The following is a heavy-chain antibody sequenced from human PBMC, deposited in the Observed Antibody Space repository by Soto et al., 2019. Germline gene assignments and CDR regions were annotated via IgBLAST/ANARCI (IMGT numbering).Heavy chain of an antibody. D-gene: IGHD4-17*01. J-gene: IGHJ3*02. CDR2: IYYSGST. CDR3: AGGSPPAYGDYLACHI. V-gene: IGHV4-31*03. Sequence: QVQLQESGPGLVKPSQTLSLTCTVSGGSISSGGYYWSWIRQHPGKGLEWIGYIYYSGSTNYNPSLKSRVTPSVDTSKNQIYLKLRSVTAADTAVYYCAGGSPPAYGDYLACHIWGQGTMVTVSS. CDR1: GGSISSGGYY.